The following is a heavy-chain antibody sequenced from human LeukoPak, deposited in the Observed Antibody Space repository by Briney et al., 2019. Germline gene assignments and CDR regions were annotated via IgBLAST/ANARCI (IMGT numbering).Heavy chain of an antibody. J-gene: IGHJ1*01. V-gene: IGHV3-15*07. D-gene: IGHD2-2*02. CDR3: ARVLYNGGYIQY. CDR1: GFTFSNAW. CDR2: IKSKTDGGTT. Sequence: GGSLRLSCAASGFTFSNAWMIWVRQAPGKGLEWVGRIKSKTDGGTTDYAAPVKGRFTISRDDSKNTLYLQVSSLRAEDTAVYCCARVLYNGGYIQYWGQGTLVTVSS.